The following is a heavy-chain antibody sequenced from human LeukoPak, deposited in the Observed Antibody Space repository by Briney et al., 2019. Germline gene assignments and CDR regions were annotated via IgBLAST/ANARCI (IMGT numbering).Heavy chain of an antibody. J-gene: IGHJ4*02. D-gene: IGHD2-2*01. CDR1: GFTFDDYA. CDR3: AKDVGTNVEYYFDY. CDR2: ISWNSGTI. V-gene: IGHV3-9*03. Sequence: PGRSLRLPCAASGFTFDDYAMHWVRQAPGKGLEWVSGISWNSGTIVYADSVKGRFTISRDNAKNSLYLQMNSLRAEDMALYYCAKDVGTNVEYYFDYWGQGTLVTVSS.